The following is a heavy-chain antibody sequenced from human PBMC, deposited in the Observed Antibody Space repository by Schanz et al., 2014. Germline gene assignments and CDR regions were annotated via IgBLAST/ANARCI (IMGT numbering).Heavy chain of an antibody. CDR3: AKSMYSTSWAFDL. J-gene: IGHJ4*02. Sequence: QVQLVESGGGVVQPGRSLRLSCAASGFTFNSYGMHWVRQAPGKGLEGVAFIWYDGSNKYDADSVKGRFTISRDNSKNKLYVQMNSLRAEDTAVSYCAKSMYSTSWAFDLWGQGAQVTVSS. CDR2: IWYDGSNK. D-gene: IGHD2-2*01. V-gene: IGHV3-33*06. CDR1: GFTFNSYG.